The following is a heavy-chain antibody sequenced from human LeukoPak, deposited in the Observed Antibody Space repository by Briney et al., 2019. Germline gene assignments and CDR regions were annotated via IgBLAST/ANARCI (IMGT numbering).Heavy chain of an antibody. J-gene: IGHJ4*02. D-gene: IGHD3-22*01. V-gene: IGHV1-24*01. CDR2: FDPEDGET. Sequence: GDSVKVSCKVSGYTLTELSMHWVRQAPGKGLEWMGGFDPEDGETIYAQKFQGRVTMTEDTSTDTAYMELSSLRSEDTAVYYCATHGYYDSSGYYYVDYWGQGTLVTVSS. CDR3: ATHGYYDSSGYYYVDY. CDR1: GYTLTELS.